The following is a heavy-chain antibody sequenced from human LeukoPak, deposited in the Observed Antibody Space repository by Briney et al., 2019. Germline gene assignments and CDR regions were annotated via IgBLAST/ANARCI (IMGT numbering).Heavy chain of an antibody. D-gene: IGHD2-2*01. CDR2: IWYDGSNK. CDR3: ARDPLRGTPAYNWFDP. V-gene: IGHV3-33*01. J-gene: IGHJ5*02. Sequence: GGSLRLSCAASGFTFSSYGMHWVRQAPGKGLEWAAVIWYDGSNKYYADSVKGRFTISRDNSKNTLYLQMNSLRAEDTAVYYCARDPLRGTPAYNWFDPWGQGTLVTVSS. CDR1: GFTFSSYG.